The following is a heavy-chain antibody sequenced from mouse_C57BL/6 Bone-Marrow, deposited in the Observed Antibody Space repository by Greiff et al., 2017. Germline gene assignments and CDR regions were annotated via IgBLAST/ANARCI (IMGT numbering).Heavy chain of an antibody. V-gene: IGHV1-55*01. D-gene: IGHD4-1*01. Sequence: VQLQQPGAELVKPGASVKMSCKASGYTFTSYWITWVKQRPGQGLEWIGDIYPTSGRTNYNEKFKSKAILTVDTSSNTASRQLSSLTSEDSAVFYCARSGPLGRSFDYWGQGTTLTVSS. CDR3: ARSGPLGRSFDY. J-gene: IGHJ2*01. CDR1: GYTFTSYW. CDR2: IYPTSGRT.